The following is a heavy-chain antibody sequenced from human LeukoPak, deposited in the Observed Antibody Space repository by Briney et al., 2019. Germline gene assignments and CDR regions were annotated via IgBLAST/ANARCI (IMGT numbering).Heavy chain of an antibody. D-gene: IGHD2-21*02. CDR3: VTGPIDMTVDYLHY. CDR1: GYTLTDLS. V-gene: IGHV1-24*01. Sequence: GASVKVSCKISGYTLTDLSMHWVRQAPGKGLEWMGRFDPEDGEKIYAQNFQGRVTMTEDTSTDTAYMELSSLRSEDTAVYYCVTGPIDMTVDYLHYWGQGTLVTVSS. J-gene: IGHJ4*02. CDR2: FDPEDGEK.